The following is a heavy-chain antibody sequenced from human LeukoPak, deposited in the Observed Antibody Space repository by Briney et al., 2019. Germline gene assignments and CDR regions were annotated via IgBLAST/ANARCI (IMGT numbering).Heavy chain of an antibody. CDR1: GFTFSSYA. Sequence: AGGSLRLSCAASGFTFSSYAMSWVRQAPGKGLQWVSAISGSGTATYYADSVKGRFTISRDNSKNTLCLQMNSLRAEDTAVYYCARADVGLVPTIAFDYWGQGTLVTVSS. J-gene: IGHJ4*02. D-gene: IGHD5-12*01. CDR3: ARADVGLVPTIAFDY. V-gene: IGHV3-23*01. CDR2: ISGSGTAT.